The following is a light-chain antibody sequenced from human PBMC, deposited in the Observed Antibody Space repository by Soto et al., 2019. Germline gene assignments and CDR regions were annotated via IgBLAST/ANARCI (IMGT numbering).Light chain of an antibody. Sequence: EIVLTQSPATLSLSPGERATLSCRASQSVSSYLAWYQQKPGQAPRLLIYDASNRATGIPARFSGSGSGTDFTLTISSLETEEFAVYQCQQRSNWPLTFGGGTKVEIK. CDR1: QSVSSY. CDR3: QQRSNWPLT. J-gene: IGKJ4*01. V-gene: IGKV3-11*01. CDR2: DAS.